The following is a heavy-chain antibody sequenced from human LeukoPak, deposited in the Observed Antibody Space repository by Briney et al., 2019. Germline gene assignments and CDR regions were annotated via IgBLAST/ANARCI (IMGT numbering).Heavy chain of an antibody. CDR2: IYYSGST. J-gene: IGHJ2*01. CDR1: GGSISSYY. D-gene: IGHD6-13*01. Sequence: SETLSLTCTVSGGSISSYYWSWIRQPPGKGLEWIGYIYYSGSTNYNPSLKSRVTISVDTSKNQFSLKLSSVTAADTAVYYCARDREVLAPAGTFWYFDLWGRGTLVTVSS. CDR3: ARDREVLAPAGTFWYFDL. V-gene: IGHV4-59*01.